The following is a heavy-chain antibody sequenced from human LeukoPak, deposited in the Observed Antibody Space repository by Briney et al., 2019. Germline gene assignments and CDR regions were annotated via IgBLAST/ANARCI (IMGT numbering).Heavy chain of an antibody. CDR3: AKYLSSGFLYYFDY. Sequence: GGSLRLSCAASGFTFSSYGMHWVRQAPGKGLEWVAFIRYDGSNKYYADSVKGRFTISRDNSKNTLYLQMNSLRAEDTAVYYCAKYLSSGFLYYFDYWGQGTLVTVSS. J-gene: IGHJ4*02. D-gene: IGHD3-22*01. CDR2: IRYDGSNK. CDR1: GFTFSSYG. V-gene: IGHV3-30*02.